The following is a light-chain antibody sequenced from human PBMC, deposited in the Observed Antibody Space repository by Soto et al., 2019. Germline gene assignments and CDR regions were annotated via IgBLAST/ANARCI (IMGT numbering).Light chain of an antibody. V-gene: IGLV2-23*01. CDR2: EGS. Sequence: QYALTQPASVSGSPGQSITISCTGTSSDVGSYNLVSWYQQHPGKAPKLMIYEGSKRPSGVSNRFSGSKSGNTASLTISGLQAEDEADYYCCSYAGSSIHVVFGGGTQLTVL. CDR1: SSDVGSYNL. J-gene: IGLJ2*01. CDR3: CSYAGSSIHVV.